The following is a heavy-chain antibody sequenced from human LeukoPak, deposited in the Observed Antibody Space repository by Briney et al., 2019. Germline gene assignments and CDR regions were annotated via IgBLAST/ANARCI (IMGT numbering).Heavy chain of an antibody. J-gene: IGHJ4*02. CDR3: AREITVTRPFDY. V-gene: IGHV4-4*07. D-gene: IGHD4-17*01. CDR2: ISASGST. Sequence: SETLSLTCTVSNGSISIYFWSWVRQPAGKGLEWIGRISASGSTNYNPSLKSRVTMSVDTSKNQFSLKLSSVTAADTAVYYCAREITVTRPFDYWGQGTLVTVSS. CDR1: NGSISIYF.